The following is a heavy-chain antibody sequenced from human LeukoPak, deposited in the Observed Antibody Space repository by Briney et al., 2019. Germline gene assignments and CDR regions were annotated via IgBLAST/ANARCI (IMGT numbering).Heavy chain of an antibody. V-gene: IGHV3-23*01. Sequence: PGGSLRLSCAASGFTFSSYGMSWVRQAPGKGLEWVSAISGSGGSTYYADSVKGRFTISRDNSKNTLYLQMNSLRAEDTAVYYCAKDKGQGSGFDYWGQGTLVTVSS. D-gene: IGHD6-19*01. J-gene: IGHJ4*02. CDR1: GFTFSSYG. CDR3: AKDKGQGSGFDY. CDR2: ISGSGGST.